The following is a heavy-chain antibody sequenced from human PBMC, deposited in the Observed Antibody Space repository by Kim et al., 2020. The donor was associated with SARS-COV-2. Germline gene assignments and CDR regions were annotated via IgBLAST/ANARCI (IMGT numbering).Heavy chain of an antibody. V-gene: IGHV4-61*08. CDR1: GGSVTSGGYY. CDR2: IYYSGGT. D-gene: IGHD5-12*01. J-gene: IGHJ3*02. Sequence: SETLSLTCSVTGGSVTSGGYYWSWIRQPPEKGLEWIGYIYYSGGTNYNPSLKSRVTISLDTSKNQFSLKLNSVTAADTAMYFCAIFSGYDFGAFDIWGQGTMVTVSS. CDR3: AIFSGYDFGAFDI.